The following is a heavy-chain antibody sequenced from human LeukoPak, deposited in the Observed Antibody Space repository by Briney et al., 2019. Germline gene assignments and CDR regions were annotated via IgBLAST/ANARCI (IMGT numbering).Heavy chain of an antibody. CDR3: ARGEYSRSSGSDY. Sequence: GGSLRLSCGASGFTFSTYGMHWVRQAPGKGLEWVAVIWYDGSNKYYADSVKGRFTISRDNSKYTLYLQMNSLRAEDTAVYYCARGEYSRSSGSDYWGQGSLVTVSS. V-gene: IGHV3-33*01. J-gene: IGHJ4*02. D-gene: IGHD6-6*01. CDR2: IWYDGSNK. CDR1: GFTFSTYG.